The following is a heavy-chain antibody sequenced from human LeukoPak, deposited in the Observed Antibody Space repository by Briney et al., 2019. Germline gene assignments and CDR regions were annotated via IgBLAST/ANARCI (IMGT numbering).Heavy chain of an antibody. CDR1: GFTFSSYG. D-gene: IGHD5-18*01. Sequence: HSGGSLRLSCAASGFTFSSYGMTWVRQAPGKGLEWVSAISGTGGSTYYADSVKGRFTISRDNSKNTLYLQMNSLRAEDTAVYYCARVGTAMALDYWGQGTLVTVSS. J-gene: IGHJ4*02. CDR3: ARVGTAMALDY. V-gene: IGHV3-23*01. CDR2: ISGTGGST.